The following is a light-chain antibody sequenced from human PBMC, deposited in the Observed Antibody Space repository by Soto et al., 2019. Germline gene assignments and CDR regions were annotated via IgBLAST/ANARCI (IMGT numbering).Light chain of an antibody. CDR3: SSYTTSSALFVV. J-gene: IGLJ2*01. CDR2: DVS. CDR1: GSDIGAYNY. V-gene: IGLV2-14*03. Sequence: QSALTQPASVSGSPGQSITISCTGTGSDIGAYNYVSWYQQHPGKAPKLIIYDVSNRPSGLSNRFSGSKSASTASLTISGLQSEDKADYYCSSYTTSSALFVVFGGGTKLTVL.